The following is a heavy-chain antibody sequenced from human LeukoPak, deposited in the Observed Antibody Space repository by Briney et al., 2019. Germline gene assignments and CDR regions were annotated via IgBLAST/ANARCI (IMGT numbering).Heavy chain of an antibody. CDR2: IYYSGST. CDR3: ARVGGDYNWGSYWYLDL. J-gene: IGHJ2*01. V-gene: IGHV4-59*01. Sequence: SETLSLTCTVSGGSIRTYYWSWLRQPPGRGLEWIGFIYYSGSTNYNPSLESRVTISEDTSNNQFSLKLNSVTAADTAVYYCARVGGDYNWGSYWYLDLWGRGTLVTVSS. D-gene: IGHD4-17*01. CDR1: GGSIRTYY.